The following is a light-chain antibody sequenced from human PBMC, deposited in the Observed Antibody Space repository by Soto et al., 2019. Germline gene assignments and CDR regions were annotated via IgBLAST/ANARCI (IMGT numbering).Light chain of an antibody. J-gene: IGLJ2*01. V-gene: IGLV1-44*01. CDR3: AAWDHSLNEL. Sequence: QSVLTQPPSASGTPGQRVTISCSGSSSNIRSNTVNWYQQLPGTAPKLLIYSDNQRPSGVPDRFSGSKSGTSASLVISGLQSEDEADYYCAAWDHSLNELFGGGTKLTVL. CDR1: SSNIRSNT. CDR2: SDN.